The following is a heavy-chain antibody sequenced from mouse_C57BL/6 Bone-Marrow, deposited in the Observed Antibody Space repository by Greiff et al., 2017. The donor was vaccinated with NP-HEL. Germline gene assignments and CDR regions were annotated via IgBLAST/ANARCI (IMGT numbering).Heavy chain of an antibody. CDR3: ARHPLLLHDYYAMDY. D-gene: IGHD1-1*01. J-gene: IGHJ4*01. V-gene: IGHV5-9*01. Sequence: EVMLVESGGGLVKPGGSVKLSCAASGFTFSSYTMPWVSQTPEKRLEWVATINGGGGNTYYTESVKGRSTLSRDNANNTPYLQLSSLRSEDTAVYYCARHPLLLHDYYAMDYWGQGTSVTVSS. CDR2: INGGGGNT. CDR1: GFTFSSYT.